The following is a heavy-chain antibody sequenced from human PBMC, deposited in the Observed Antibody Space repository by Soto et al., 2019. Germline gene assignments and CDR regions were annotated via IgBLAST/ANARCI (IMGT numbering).Heavy chain of an antibody. CDR1: SGSISSSNW. J-gene: IGHJ4*02. V-gene: IGHV4-4*02. CDR3: ARVMAYYDYIWGSYRYTGFDY. CDR2: IYHSGST. Sequence: QVQLQESGPGLVKPSGTLSLTCAVSSGSISSSNWWSWVRQPPGKGLEWIGEIYHSGSTNYNPSLKSRVTISVDKSKNQFSLKLSSVTAADTAVYYCARVMAYYDYIWGSYRYTGFDYWGQGTLVTVSS. D-gene: IGHD3-16*02.